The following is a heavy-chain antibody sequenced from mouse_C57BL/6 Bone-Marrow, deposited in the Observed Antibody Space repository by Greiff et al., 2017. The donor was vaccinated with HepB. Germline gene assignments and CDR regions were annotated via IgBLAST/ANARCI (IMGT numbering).Heavy chain of an antibody. D-gene: IGHD1-1*01. CDR2: INPSTGGT. CDR3: ARYGGSSYEDYFDY. V-gene: IGHV1-42*01. J-gene: IGHJ2*01. Sequence: EVQLQQSGPELVKPGASVKISCKASGYSFTGYYMNWVKQSPEKSLEWIGEINPSTGGTTYNQKFKAKATLTVDKSSSTAYMQLKSLTSEDSAVYSCARYGGSSYEDYFDYWGQGTTLTVSS. CDR1: GYSFTGYY.